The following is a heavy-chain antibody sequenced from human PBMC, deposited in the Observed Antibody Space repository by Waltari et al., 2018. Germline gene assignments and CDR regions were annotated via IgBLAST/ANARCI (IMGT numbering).Heavy chain of an antibody. V-gene: IGHV1-8*01. CDR3: ARAKAAAGTANFDY. D-gene: IGHD6-13*01. CDR2: RNPNSGNT. CDR1: GYTFTSYD. J-gene: IGHJ4*02. Sequence: QVQLVQSGAEVKKPGASVKVSCKASGYTFTSYDINWVRQATGQGLEWMGWRNPNSGNTGYAQKFQGRVTMTRNTSISTAYMELSSLRSEDTAVYYCARAKAAAGTANFDYWGQGTLVTVSS.